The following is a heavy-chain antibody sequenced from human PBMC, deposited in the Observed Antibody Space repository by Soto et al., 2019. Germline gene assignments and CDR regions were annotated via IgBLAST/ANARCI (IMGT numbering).Heavy chain of an antibody. V-gene: IGHV1-24*01. CDR3: ATFSSSGGFCSNSNWFDP. J-gene: IGHJ5*02. Sequence: QVQLVQSGAEVKKPGASVKVSCKVSGYTVTELSMHWVRQAPGKGLEWMGGFDPEDGETIYAQKFQGRVTMTEDTSTDTAYMELSSLRSEDTAVYYCATFSSSGGFCSNSNWFDPWGQGTLVTVSS. CDR2: FDPEDGET. D-gene: IGHD2-2*01. CDR1: GYTVTELS.